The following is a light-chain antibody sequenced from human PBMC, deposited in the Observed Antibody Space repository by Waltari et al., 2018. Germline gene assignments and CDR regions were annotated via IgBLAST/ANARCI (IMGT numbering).Light chain of an antibody. J-gene: IGLJ2*01. CDR1: SSDVGGYNS. Sequence: QSALTQPRSVSGSPGQSVTISCTGTSSDVGGYNSVSWYQQHPGKAPKLMIYDVSKRTSGVPDRYSGSKSGTTASLTISGLQAEDEADYYCCSYAGSYTVVFGGGTKLTVL. CDR2: DVS. V-gene: IGLV2-11*01. CDR3: CSYAGSYTVV.